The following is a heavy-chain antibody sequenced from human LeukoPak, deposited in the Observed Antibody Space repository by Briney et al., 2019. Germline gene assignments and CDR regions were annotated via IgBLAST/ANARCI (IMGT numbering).Heavy chain of an antibody. V-gene: IGHV4-59*01. CDR3: ARGDGYNSYYYYMDV. D-gene: IGHD5-24*01. Sequence: SETLSLTCTVSRGSISSYYWTWIRQPPGKGLEWIGYIYYSGSTNYNPSLKGRVTISLDTSKNQFSLKLSSVTAADTAVYYCARGDGYNSYYYYMDVWGKGTTVTVSS. J-gene: IGHJ6*03. CDR1: RGSISSYY. CDR2: IYYSGST.